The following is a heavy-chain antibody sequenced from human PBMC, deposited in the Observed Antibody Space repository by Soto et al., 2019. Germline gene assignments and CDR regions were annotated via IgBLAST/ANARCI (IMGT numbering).Heavy chain of an antibody. CDR1: GFTFSSYA. V-gene: IGHV3-30-3*01. J-gene: IGHJ6*02. CDR3: ARDPAVAVYYYYYGMDV. CDR2: ISYDGSNK. Sequence: GGSLRLSCAASGFTFSSYAMHWVRQAPGKGLEWVAVISYDGSNKYYADSVKGRFTISRDNSKNTLYLQMNSLRAEDTAVYYCARDPAVAVYYYYYGMDVWGQGTTVTVSS. D-gene: IGHD6-19*01.